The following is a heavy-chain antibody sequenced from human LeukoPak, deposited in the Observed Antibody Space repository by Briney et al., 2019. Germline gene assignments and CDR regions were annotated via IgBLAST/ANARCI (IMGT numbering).Heavy chain of an antibody. V-gene: IGHV3-74*01. Sequence: GGSLRLSCAASGFEFISYGMQWVRQAPGKGLVWVSRINTDGSSTSYADSVKGRFTVSRDNAKNTLFLQVNSLRAEDTAVYFYTRELPREVTLDYWGQGTPVTVSS. CDR1: GFEFISYG. CDR3: TRELPREVTLDY. J-gene: IGHJ4*01. CDR2: INTDGSST. D-gene: IGHD2-21*02.